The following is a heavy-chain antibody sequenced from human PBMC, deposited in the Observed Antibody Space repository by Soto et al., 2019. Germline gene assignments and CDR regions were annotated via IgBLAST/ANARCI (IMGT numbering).Heavy chain of an antibody. V-gene: IGHV3-23*01. J-gene: IGHJ3*02. CDR1: GFTFSSYA. CDR2: GSGSGGSA. CDR3: ANILITIFGVGSDAFHI. Sequence: GGALRPSCAASGFTFSSYAMSWVRQAPGKGLEWVSAGSGSGGSACYADSVKGRLTISRDNSKNTLYLQMKSLRAEDTDVYYCANILITIFGVGSDAFHIWGQGKMVPVSS. D-gene: IGHD3-3*01.